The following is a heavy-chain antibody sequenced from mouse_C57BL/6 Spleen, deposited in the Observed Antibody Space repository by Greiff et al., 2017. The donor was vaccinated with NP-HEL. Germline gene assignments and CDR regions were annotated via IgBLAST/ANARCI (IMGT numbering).Heavy chain of an antibody. D-gene: IGHD2-3*01. Sequence: QVQLQQPGAELVRPGSSVKLSCKASGYTFTSYWMHWVKQRPIQGLEWIGNIDPSDSDTHYNQKFKDKATLTVDKSSSTAYMQLSSLTSEDSAVYYCARSGYDALFAYWGKGTLVTVSA. CDR3: ARSGYDALFAY. J-gene: IGHJ3*01. CDR1: GYTFTSYW. V-gene: IGHV1-52*01. CDR2: IDPSDSDT.